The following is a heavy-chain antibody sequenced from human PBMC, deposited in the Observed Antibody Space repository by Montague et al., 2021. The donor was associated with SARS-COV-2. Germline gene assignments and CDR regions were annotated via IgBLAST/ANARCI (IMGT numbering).Heavy chain of an antibody. CDR3: ARDGDGWEVPFDF. Sequence: CAISGDSVSSNGVAWTWIRQSPSRRLEYLGRTYYTSRWHNDQAPSVKGRLTVNPDTSKNQFSLHLNSVTPEDTAVYYCARDGDGWEVPFDFWSQGTLVTVSS. V-gene: IGHV6-1*01. D-gene: IGHD1-26*01. CDR2: TYYTSRWHN. J-gene: IGHJ4*01. CDR1: GDSVSSNGVA.